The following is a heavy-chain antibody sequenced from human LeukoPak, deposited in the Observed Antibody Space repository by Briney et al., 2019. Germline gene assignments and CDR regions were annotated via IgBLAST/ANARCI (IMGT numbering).Heavy chain of an antibody. J-gene: IGHJ4*02. CDR1: GGSINSYY. CDR2: IYSSGTT. CDR3: AGVNYLAPFDY. V-gene: IGHV4-4*07. D-gene: IGHD1-7*01. Sequence: SETLSLTCSVSGGSINSYYWSWIRQSAGKGLEWIGRIYSSGTTNYNPSLESRVTMSVDTSKNQFYLKLTSVTAADTAVYYCAGVNYLAPFDYWGQGTQVTVSS.